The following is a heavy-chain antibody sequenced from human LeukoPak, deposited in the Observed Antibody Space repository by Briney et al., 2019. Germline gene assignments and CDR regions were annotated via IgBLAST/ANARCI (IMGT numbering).Heavy chain of an antibody. J-gene: IGHJ1*01. D-gene: IGHD3-3*01. CDR1: GFTVSSNY. CDR3: ARDRSGYFQN. Sequence: SGGSLRLSCAASGFTVSSNYMSWVRQAPGKGLEWVSVIYSGVSTYYPDSVKGRFTNSRDNSKNTLYLQMNSLRVEDTAVYYCARDRSGYFQNWGQGTLVTVSS. CDR2: IYSGVST. V-gene: IGHV3-66*01.